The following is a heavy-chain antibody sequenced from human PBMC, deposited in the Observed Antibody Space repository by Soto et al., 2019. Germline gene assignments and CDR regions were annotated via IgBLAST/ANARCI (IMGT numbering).Heavy chain of an antibody. CDR1: GGSISSGDYY. CDR2: SYYSGRP. D-gene: IGHD5-18*01. V-gene: IGHV4-30-4*01. Sequence: QVQLQASGPGLVKPSQTLSLTCTVSGGSISSGDYYLSWIRQPPGKLLEWIGSSYYSGRPYYNLALKSRVNISVYASKNQFSRMLSSLTAAETAVYYCARGRRAMVRHYAGMDVWGQGSSVTFSS. J-gene: IGHJ6*02. CDR3: ARGRRAMVRHYAGMDV.